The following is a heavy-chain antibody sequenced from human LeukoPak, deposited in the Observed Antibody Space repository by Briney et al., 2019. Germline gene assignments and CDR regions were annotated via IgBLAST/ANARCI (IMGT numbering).Heavy chain of an antibody. CDR1: GYTFTSYA. CDR3: ARALELLWFGELFPFDY. CDR2: INAGNGNT. Sequence: ASVKVSCKASGYTFTSYAMHWVRQAPGQRLEWMGWINAGNGNTKYSQKFQGRVTITRDTSASTAYMELSSLRSEDTAVYYCARALELLWFGELFPFDYWGQGTLVTVSS. D-gene: IGHD3-10*01. J-gene: IGHJ4*02. V-gene: IGHV1-3*01.